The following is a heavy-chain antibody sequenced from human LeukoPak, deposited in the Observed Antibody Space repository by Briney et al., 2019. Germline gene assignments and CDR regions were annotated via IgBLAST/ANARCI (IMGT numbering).Heavy chain of an antibody. CDR2: ISSSSSYI. J-gene: IGHJ6*02. V-gene: IGHV3-21*01. D-gene: IGHD3-10*01. CDR3: ARDILAYYGSGSYYKEPDGMDV. CDR1: GFXFSSYS. Sequence: GGSLRLSCEASGFXFSSYSINWVRQAPGKGLEWVSSISSSSSYIYYADSVKGRFTISRDNAKNSLYLQMNSLRAEDTAVYYCARDILAYYGSGSYYKEPDGMDVWGQGTTVTVSS.